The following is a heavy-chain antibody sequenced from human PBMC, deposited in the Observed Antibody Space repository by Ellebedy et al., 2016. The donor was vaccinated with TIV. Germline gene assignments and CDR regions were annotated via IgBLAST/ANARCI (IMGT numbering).Heavy chain of an antibody. V-gene: IGHV3-23*01. CDR1: GFTSNKYA. CDR2: VGCASST. J-gene: IGHJ6*03. D-gene: IGHD3-10*01. CDR3: AKNRGASGMPSYFMDV. Sequence: GGSLRLSXAASGFTSNKYAMSWVRHAPGKGLQWVATVGCASSTYYAGSVKGRFTISRDNSKNTVSLQMGDLRTEDTAVYYCAKNRGASGMPSYFMDVWGKGTTVTVSS.